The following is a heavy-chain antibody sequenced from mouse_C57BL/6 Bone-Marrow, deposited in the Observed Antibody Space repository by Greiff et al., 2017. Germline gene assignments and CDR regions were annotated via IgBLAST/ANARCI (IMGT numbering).Heavy chain of an antibody. CDR1: GYTFTSYW. Sequence: QVQLQQPGAELVMPGASVKLSCKASGYTFTSYWMHWVKQRPGQGLEWMGEIDPSDSYTNYNQKFKGKSTLTVDKSSSTAYMQLSSLTSEDSAVYYCARDFFDVWGTGTTVTVSS. V-gene: IGHV1-69*01. CDR3: ARDFFDV. J-gene: IGHJ1*03. CDR2: IDPSDSYT.